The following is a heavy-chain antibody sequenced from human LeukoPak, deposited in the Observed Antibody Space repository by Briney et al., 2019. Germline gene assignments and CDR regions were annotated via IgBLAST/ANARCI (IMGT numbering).Heavy chain of an antibody. CDR2: IYASGNT. CDR1: SGSISSYY. J-gene: IGHJ3*02. D-gene: IGHD2/OR15-2a*01. CDR3: ARDRCNSSSCASRGAFDI. Sequence: SETLSLTCTVSSGSISSYYWSWIRQPAGKGLEWIGRIYASGNTNYNPSLKSRLTMSVDTSKNQFSLKLSSVAAADTAVYYCARDRCNSSSCASRGAFDIWGQGTMVTVSS. V-gene: IGHV4-4*07.